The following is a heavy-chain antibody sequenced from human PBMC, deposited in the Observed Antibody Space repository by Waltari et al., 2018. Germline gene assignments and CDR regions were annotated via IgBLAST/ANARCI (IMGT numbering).Heavy chain of an antibody. V-gene: IGHV4-34*01. J-gene: IGHJ4*02. D-gene: IGHD3-16*02. CDR2: IKHSGST. Sequence: GLEWIGEIKHSGSTNYNPSLKSRVTISVDTSKNQFSLKLSSVTAADTAGYYCARGIGSRYTRSDYWGQGTLVTVSS. CDR3: ARGIGSRYTRSDY.